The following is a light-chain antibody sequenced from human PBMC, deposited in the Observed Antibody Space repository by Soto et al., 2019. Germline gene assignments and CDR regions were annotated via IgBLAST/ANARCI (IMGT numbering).Light chain of an antibody. CDR1: QGIGND. CDR3: QQYNSYPLT. V-gene: IGKV1-17*01. Sequence: DIQMTQSPSSLSASVGDRVTITCRASQGIGNDLGWYQQKPGNAPKRLIFAASSLQSGVPSRFSGSESGTEFTLTISSLQPEDFATYSCQQYNSYPLTFGGGTKVEVK. CDR2: AAS. J-gene: IGKJ4*01.